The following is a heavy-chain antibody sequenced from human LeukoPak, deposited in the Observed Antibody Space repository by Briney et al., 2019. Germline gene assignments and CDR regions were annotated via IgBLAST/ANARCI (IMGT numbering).Heavy chain of an antibody. Sequence: PGGSLRLSCAASGFTFREYKTSWIREALGEGVERVSYISSTCRTIYYADSVKGRFTISRDNAKNSLYLQMNSLRAEDTAVYYCARDLVRYFDWYNWFDPWGQGTLVTVSS. J-gene: IGHJ5*02. V-gene: IGHV3-11*01. CDR2: ISSTCRTI. D-gene: IGHD3-9*01. CDR3: ARDLVRYFDWYNWFDP. CDR1: GFTFREYK.